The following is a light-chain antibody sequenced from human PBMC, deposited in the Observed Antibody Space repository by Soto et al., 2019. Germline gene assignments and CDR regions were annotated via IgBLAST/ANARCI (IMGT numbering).Light chain of an antibody. CDR1: SSDVGDYKY. CDR3: SSYTSRSTLVV. J-gene: IGLJ2*01. CDR2: DVS. Sequence: QSALTQPASVSGSPGQSITISCTGTSSDVGDYKYVSWYQQHPGKAPKLMIYDVSDRPSGVSNRFSGSKSGNTASLTISGLQAEDEADYYFSSYTSRSTLVVFGGGTKLTVL. V-gene: IGLV2-14*01.